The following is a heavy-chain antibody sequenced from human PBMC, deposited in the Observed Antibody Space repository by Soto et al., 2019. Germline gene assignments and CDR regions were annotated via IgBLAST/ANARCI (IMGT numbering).Heavy chain of an antibody. Sequence: GGSLRLSCAASGFTFSSYAMHWVRQAPGKGLGWVAVISYDGSNKYYADSVKGRFTISRDNSKNTLYLQMNSLRAEDTAVYYCARDPTVVTFYFDYWGQGTLVTVSS. V-gene: IGHV3-30-3*01. CDR1: GFTFSSYA. CDR2: ISYDGSNK. D-gene: IGHD4-17*01. J-gene: IGHJ4*02. CDR3: ARDPTVVTFYFDY.